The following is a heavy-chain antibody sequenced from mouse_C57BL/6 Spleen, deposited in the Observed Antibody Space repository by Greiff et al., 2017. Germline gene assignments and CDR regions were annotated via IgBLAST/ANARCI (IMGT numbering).Heavy chain of an antibody. CDR2: IYPGDGDT. Sequence: QVQLQQSGPELVKPGASVKISCKASGYAFSSSWMNWVKQRPGKGLEWIGRIYPGDGDTNYNGKFKGKATLTADKSSSTAYMQLSSLTSEDSAVYFCARTLYFDVWGTGTTVTVSS. CDR3: ARTLYFDV. V-gene: IGHV1-82*01. J-gene: IGHJ1*03. CDR1: GYAFSSSW.